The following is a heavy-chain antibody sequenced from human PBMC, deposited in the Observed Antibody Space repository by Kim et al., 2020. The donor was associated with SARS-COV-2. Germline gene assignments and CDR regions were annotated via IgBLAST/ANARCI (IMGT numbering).Heavy chain of an antibody. V-gene: IGHV4-34*01. D-gene: IGHD6-13*01. CDR2: ST. J-gene: IGHJ5*02. Sequence: STNYHPSLKSRVTISVDTSKNQFSLKLSSVTAADTAVYYCARRIIAAADPWGQGTLVTVSS. CDR3: ARRIIAAADP.